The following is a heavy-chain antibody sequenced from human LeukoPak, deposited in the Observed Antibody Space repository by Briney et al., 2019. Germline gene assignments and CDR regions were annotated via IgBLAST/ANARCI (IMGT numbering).Heavy chain of an antibody. CDR1: GFTFSSYA. Sequence: PGGSLRLSCAASGFTFSSYAMSWVRQAPGKGLEWVSAISGSGGSTYYADSVKGRFTISRDNSKNTLYLQMNSLRAEDTAVYYCASATSDYGFWSGYYNPRYYYGMDVWGQGTTVTVSS. J-gene: IGHJ6*02. D-gene: IGHD3-3*01. CDR3: ASATSDYGFWSGYYNPRYYYGMDV. V-gene: IGHV3-23*01. CDR2: ISGSGGST.